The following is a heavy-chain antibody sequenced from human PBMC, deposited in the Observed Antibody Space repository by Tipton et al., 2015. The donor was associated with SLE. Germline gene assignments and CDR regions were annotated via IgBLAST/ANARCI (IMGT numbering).Heavy chain of an antibody. Sequence: FLRLSCAASGFTFSSYAMSWVRQAPGKGLEWVSAISGSGGSTYYADSVKGRFTISRDNSKNTLYLQMNSLRAEDTAVYYCAKGEWFGEWGYWGQGTLVTVSS. CDR2: ISGSGGST. V-gene: IGHV3-23*01. CDR3: AKGEWFGEWGY. CDR1: GFTFSSYA. J-gene: IGHJ4*02. D-gene: IGHD3-10*01.